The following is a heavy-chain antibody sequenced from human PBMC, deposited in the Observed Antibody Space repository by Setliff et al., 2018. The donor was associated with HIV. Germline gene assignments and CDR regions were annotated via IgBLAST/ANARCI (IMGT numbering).Heavy chain of an antibody. V-gene: IGHV4-38-2*02. CDR1: GDSINRGYY. CDR2: IYKSGST. CDR3: ARDGRDVHY. J-gene: IGHJ4*02. Sequence: ETLSLTCAVSGDSINRGYYWAWIRQPPGKGPEWIGSIYKSGSTYHNPSLKSRLSMSVDTSKNQFSLKLTSVTAADTAVYYCARDGRDVHYWGQGTLVTSPQ.